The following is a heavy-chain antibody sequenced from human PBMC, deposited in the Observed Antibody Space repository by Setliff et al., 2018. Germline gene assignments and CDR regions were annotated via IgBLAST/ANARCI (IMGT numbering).Heavy chain of an antibody. CDR3: ARAVPRGATPDYWYFDL. V-gene: IGHV4-34*01. D-gene: IGHD2-2*01. CDR1: GGSFSGYH. CDR2: IYHSGST. J-gene: IGHJ2*01. Sequence: SETLSLTCAVYGGSFSGYHWSWIRQAPGKGLEWIGSIYHSGSTYFNPSLKSRVTRSVDTSKNQFSLKLNSVTAADTTVYYCARAVPRGATPDYWYFDLWGRGTLVTVSS.